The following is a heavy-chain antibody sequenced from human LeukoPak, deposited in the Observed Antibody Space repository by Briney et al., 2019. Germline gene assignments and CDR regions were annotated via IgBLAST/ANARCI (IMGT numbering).Heavy chain of an antibody. CDR1: GGTFSSYA. J-gene: IGHJ6*03. CDR2: IIPIFGTA. Sequence: GASVKVSCKASGGTFSSYAISWVRQAPGQGLEWMGGIIPIFGTANYAQKFQGRVTITTDESTSTAYMELSSLRSEDTAVYYCASRSTGTAAYYYYYMDVWGKGTTVTVSS. D-gene: IGHD1-1*01. V-gene: IGHV1-69*05. CDR3: ASRSTGTAAYYYYYMDV.